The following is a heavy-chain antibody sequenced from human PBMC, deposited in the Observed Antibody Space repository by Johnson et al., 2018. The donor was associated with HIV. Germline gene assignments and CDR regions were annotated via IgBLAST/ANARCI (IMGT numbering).Heavy chain of an antibody. CDR1: GFTFSSYA. V-gene: IGHV3-30-3*01. J-gene: IGHJ3*02. Sequence: QVQLVESGGGVVQPGRSLRLSCAASGFTFSSYAMHWVRQAPGKGLEWVAVISYDGSNKYYADSVKGRFTISRDNSKNTLYLQMNSLRAEGTAVYYCARGDYDILTGYAFDIWGQGTMVTVSS. CDR2: ISYDGSNK. CDR3: ARGDYDILTGYAFDI. D-gene: IGHD3-9*01.